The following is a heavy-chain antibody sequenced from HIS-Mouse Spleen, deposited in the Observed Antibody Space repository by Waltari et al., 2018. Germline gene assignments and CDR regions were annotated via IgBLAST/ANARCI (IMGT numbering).Heavy chain of an antibody. CDR3: AKDRSQRYSSSWYY. J-gene: IGHJ4*02. Sequence: VSAISGSGGSTYYADSVKGRFTISRDNSKNTLYLQMNSLRAEDTAVYYCAKDRSQRYSSSWYYWGQGTLVTVSS. CDR2: ISGSGGST. D-gene: IGHD6-13*01. V-gene: IGHV3-23*01.